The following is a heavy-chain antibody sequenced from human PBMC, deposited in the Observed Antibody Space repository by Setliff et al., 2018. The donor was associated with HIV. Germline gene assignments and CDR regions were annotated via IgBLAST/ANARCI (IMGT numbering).Heavy chain of an antibody. CDR2: VSHTGST. V-gene: IGHV4-34*01. Sequence: KPSETLSLTCAVYGGSLSGYYWRWIRQPPGKGLEWIGDVSHTGSTYYNPSLKSRVTISVDTSKNQFSLNLTSVTAADTAVYYCARSKTFYDFWGGYYTHGAFKIWGLGTMVTVSS. CDR1: GGSLSGYY. CDR3: ARSKTFYDFWGGYYTHGAFKI. J-gene: IGHJ3*02. D-gene: IGHD3-3*01.